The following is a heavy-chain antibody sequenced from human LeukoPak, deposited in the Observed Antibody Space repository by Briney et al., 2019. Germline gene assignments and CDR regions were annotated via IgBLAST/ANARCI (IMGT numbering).Heavy chain of an antibody. Sequence: SETLSLTCAVYGGSFSGYYWSGIRQPPGKGLEWIGEINHSGSTNYNPSLKSRVTISVDTSKNQFPLMLSSVTAADTAVYYCAREIVAATSAVGMDVWGQGTTVTVSS. V-gene: IGHV4-34*01. J-gene: IGHJ6*02. D-gene: IGHD2-15*01. CDR1: GGSFSGYY. CDR3: AREIVAATSAVGMDV. CDR2: INHSGST.